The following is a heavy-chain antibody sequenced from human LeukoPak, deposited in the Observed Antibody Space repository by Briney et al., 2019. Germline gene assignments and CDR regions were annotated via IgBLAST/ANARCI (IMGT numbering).Heavy chain of an antibody. Sequence: GGSLRLSCAASGFTVSSNYLSWVRQAPGKGLEWVSVIYSGGSTYYADSVKGRFTISRDNSKNTLYLQMNSLRAEDTAVYYCARNRAAAGTGWFDPWGQGTLVTVSS. CDR3: ARNRAAAGTGWFDP. CDR1: GFTVSSNY. J-gene: IGHJ5*02. V-gene: IGHV3-53*01. CDR2: IYSGGST. D-gene: IGHD6-13*01.